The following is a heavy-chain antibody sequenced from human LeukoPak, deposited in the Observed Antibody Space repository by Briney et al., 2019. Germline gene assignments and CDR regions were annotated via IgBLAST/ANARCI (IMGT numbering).Heavy chain of an antibody. J-gene: IGHJ5*02. CDR3: ARDRAANQDWVEFDP. V-gene: IGHV3-66*03. Sequence: GGSLRLSCAVSGSRVSDYYMSWVRQAPGKGLEWVGLIRDSGEAFYADFARGRFAISRDESENTLYLQMNSLRVEDTAVYFCARDRAANQDWVEFDPWGQGTPVIVSS. CDR2: IRDSGEA. CDR1: GSRVSDYY. D-gene: IGHD3/OR15-3a*01.